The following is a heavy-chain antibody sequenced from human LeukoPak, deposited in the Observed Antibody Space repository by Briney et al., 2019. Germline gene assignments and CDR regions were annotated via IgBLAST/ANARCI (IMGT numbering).Heavy chain of an antibody. CDR2: VYSSGRT. D-gene: IGHD3-22*01. CDR1: GGSISNYY. J-gene: IGHJ4*02. V-gene: IGHV4-59*01. CDR3: ARVHYYNSSGYTFGY. Sequence: SETLSLTCTVSGGSISNYYWSWIRQPPGKRLEWIGYVYSSGRTNYNPSLKGRVTMSADTSKNQFSLKLSSATAADTAVYYCARVHYYNSSGYTFGYWGQGTLVTVSS.